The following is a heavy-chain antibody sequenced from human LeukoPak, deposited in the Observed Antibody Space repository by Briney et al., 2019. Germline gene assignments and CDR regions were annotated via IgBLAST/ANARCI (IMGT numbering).Heavy chain of an antibody. CDR3: GGGAAGGNVMLRRNWFDP. J-gene: IGHJ5*02. D-gene: IGHD6-13*01. CDR2: INHSGRT. V-gene: IGHV4-34*01. CDR1: GVSFSGYY. Sequence: PETLCLSCAVSGVSFSGYYRSWVRQPPGKGLEWIGEINHSGRTNYNPPLTSLVTTSVDTPKKQFSLKISSVTADDTPVYCSGGGAAGGNVMLRRNWFDPWGQGTLVTVSS.